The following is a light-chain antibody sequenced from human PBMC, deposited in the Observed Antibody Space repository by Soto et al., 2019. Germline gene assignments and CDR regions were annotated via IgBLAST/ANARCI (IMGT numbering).Light chain of an antibody. CDR2: GAS. V-gene: IGKV3-20*01. CDR3: QQYRT. J-gene: IGKJ1*01. Sequence: IVLTPSAFTLSLSPGKRATLSCRTSQIVSSSYLAWYQQKPGQAPRLLIYGASSRATGIPDRFSGSGSGTDFTLTISRLEPEDFAVYYCQQYRTFGQGTKVDNK. CDR1: QIVSSSY.